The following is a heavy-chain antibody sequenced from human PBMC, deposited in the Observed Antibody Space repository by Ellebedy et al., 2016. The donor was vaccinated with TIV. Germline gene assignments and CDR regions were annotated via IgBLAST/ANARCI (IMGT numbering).Heavy chain of an antibody. CDR3: ARDPRWELPIDY. J-gene: IGHJ4*02. CDR2: IIPILGIA. Sequence: SVKVSXXASGGTFSSYAISWVRQAPGQGLEWMGRIIPILGIANYAQKFQGRVTITADKSTSTAYMELSSLRSEDTAVYYCARDPRWELPIDYWGQGTLVTVSS. D-gene: IGHD1-26*01. V-gene: IGHV1-69*04. CDR1: GGTFSSYA.